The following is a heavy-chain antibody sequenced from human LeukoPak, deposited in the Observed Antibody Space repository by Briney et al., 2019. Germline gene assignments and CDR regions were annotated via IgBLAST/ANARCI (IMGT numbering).Heavy chain of an antibody. D-gene: IGHD2-8*01. V-gene: IGHV3-21*06. CDR2: VSNSGDYI. Sequence: GGSLRLSCAASGFTFSSYEMNWVRQAPGKGLEWVSSVSNSGDYIHYADSVKGRFTISRDNSKNSLYLQMNSLRAEDTAVYYCARALIGYYFDYWGQGTLVTVSS. J-gene: IGHJ4*02. CDR3: ARALIGYYFDY. CDR1: GFTFSSYE.